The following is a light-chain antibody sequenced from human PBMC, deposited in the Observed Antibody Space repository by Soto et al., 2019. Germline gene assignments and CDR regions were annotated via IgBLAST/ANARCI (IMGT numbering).Light chain of an antibody. V-gene: IGKV1-39*01. CDR2: AAS. J-gene: IGKJ2*01. Sequence: DIQMTQSPSSLSASVGDRVTITCRASQSISSYLNWYQQKPGKAPKLLIYAASSLQSGVPSRFCGSGSGTDFTLTISSLQPEDFATYYCQQSYSTPPGYTFGQGTKLEIK. CDR1: QSISSY. CDR3: QQSYSTPPGYT.